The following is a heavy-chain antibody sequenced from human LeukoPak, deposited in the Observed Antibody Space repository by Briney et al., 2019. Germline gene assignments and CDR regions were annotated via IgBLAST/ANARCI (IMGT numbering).Heavy chain of an antibody. V-gene: IGHV3-23*01. CDR2: ISASGGST. CDR3: ARGRYCTNGICYNSDY. Sequence: GGSLRLSCAASGFTFSSYAMSWVRQAPGKGLEWVSGISASGGSTYHADSVKGRFTISRDNSNDTLYLQMNSLKAEDTAVYYCARGRYCTNGICYNSDYWGQGTLVTVSS. J-gene: IGHJ4*02. CDR1: GFTFSSYA. D-gene: IGHD2-8*01.